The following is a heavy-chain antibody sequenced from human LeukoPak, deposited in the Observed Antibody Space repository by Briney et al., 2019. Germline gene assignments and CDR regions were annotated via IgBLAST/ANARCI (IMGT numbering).Heavy chain of an antibody. Sequence: EASVKVSYKASGGTFTSYAISWVRQAPGQGLEWMGGIIPIFGTANYAQKFQGRVTITTDESTSTAYMELSSLRSEDTAVYYCARDGPWGRYYYYYMDVWGKGTTVTVSS. CDR3: ARDGPWGRYYYYYMDV. J-gene: IGHJ6*03. D-gene: IGHD7-27*01. CDR2: IIPIFGTA. V-gene: IGHV1-69*05. CDR1: GGTFTSYA.